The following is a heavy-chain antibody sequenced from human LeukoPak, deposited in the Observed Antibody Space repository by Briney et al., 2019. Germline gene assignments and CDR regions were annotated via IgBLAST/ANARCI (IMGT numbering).Heavy chain of an antibody. CDR3: ARGGVGSTYDF. D-gene: IGHD1-26*01. CDR2: VSGSGTNT. Sequence: GGSLRVSCAASGFTFSNYAMSWVRQAPGKGLEWVSAVSGSGTNTYYADSVKGRFTISRDNSKNTLYLQMNSLRAEDTAVYYCARGGVGSTYDFWGQGTLVTVSS. CDR1: GFTFSNYA. V-gene: IGHV3-23*01. J-gene: IGHJ4*02.